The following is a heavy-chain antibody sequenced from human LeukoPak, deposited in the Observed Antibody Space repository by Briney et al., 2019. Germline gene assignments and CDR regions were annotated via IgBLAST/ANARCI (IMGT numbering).Heavy chain of an antibody. CDR2: IYYSGST. Sequence: SETLSLTCTVSGGSISSSSYYWGWIRQPPGKGLEWIATIYYSGSTYYNPSLKSRVTISVDTSKNHFALKVTSVTAADTAMYFCARRVGFYGSGSLNYFDPWGQGILVSVSS. D-gene: IGHD3-10*01. CDR3: ARRVGFYGSGSLNYFDP. CDR1: GGSISSSSYY. V-gene: IGHV4-39*02. J-gene: IGHJ5*01.